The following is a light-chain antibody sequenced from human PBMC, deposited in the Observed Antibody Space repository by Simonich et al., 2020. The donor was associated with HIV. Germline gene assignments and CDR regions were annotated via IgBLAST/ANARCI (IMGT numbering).Light chain of an antibody. J-gene: IGKJ1*01. CDR3: QQYYSTPPT. CDR1: QSVLYSSNNKNY. Sequence: DIVMTQSPDSLAVSLGERATINCKSSQSVLYSSNNKNYLAWYQQKPGQPPQLLIYWASTRDSGVPDRFSATGSGTNFTLTISSLQAEDVAVYYCQQYYSTPPTFGQGTKVEIK. V-gene: IGKV4-1*01. CDR2: WAS.